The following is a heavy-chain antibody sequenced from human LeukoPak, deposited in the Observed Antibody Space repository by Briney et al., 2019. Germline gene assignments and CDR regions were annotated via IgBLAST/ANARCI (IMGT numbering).Heavy chain of an antibody. CDR2: IYHSGSP. D-gene: IGHD5/OR15-5a*01. V-gene: IGHV4-30-2*01. CDR1: GGSISSGGYY. J-gene: IGHJ3*02. Sequence: SQTLSLTCTVSGGSISSGGYYWSWIRQPPGKGLEWIGYIYHSGSPNYNPSFRSRVALSADKSKNQLSLKLTSLTAADTAMYYCARDPNIVSTITLRAFDIWGQGTMVTVSS. CDR3: ARDPNIVSTITLRAFDI.